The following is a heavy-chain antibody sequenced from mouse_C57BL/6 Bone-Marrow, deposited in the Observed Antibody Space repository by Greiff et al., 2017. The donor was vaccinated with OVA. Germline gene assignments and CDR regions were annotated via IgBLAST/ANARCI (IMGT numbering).Heavy chain of an antibody. D-gene: IGHD1-1*01. CDR2: IWWDDDK. J-gene: IGHJ3*01. CDR3: ARMNSNYYGSSQFAY. V-gene: IGHV8-8*01. CDR1: GFSLSTFGMG. Sequence: QVTLKESGPGILQPSQTLSLTCSFSGFSLSTFGMGVGWIRQPSGKGLEWLAHIWWDDDKYYNPALKSRLTISKDTSKNQVFLKIANVDTAGTATYYCARMNSNYYGSSQFAYWGQGTLVTVSA.